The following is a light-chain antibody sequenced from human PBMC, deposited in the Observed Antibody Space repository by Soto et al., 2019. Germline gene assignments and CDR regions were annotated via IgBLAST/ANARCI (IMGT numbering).Light chain of an antibody. CDR1: SGHSTYI. Sequence: QSVLTQSSSASASLGSSVKLTCTLSSGHSTYIIAWHQQQPGKAPRYLMKLEGSGSYNKGSGVPDRFSGSSSGADLYLTISNLQFEDEADYYCETWDINTHVVFGGGTKLTVL. V-gene: IGLV4-60*02. J-gene: IGLJ2*01. CDR3: ETWDINTHVV. CDR2: LEGSGSY.